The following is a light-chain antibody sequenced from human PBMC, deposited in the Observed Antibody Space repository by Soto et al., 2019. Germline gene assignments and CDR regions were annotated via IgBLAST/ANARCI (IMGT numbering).Light chain of an antibody. CDR3: QQYYGPWT. Sequence: DFQMTQSPSTLSASVGDRVTITCRASQSINNWLAWFQHQSGKAPKLLIYKASSLESGVPSRFSGSGSGTEFTLTISSLQPDDSATYYCQQYYGPWTFGQGTKVEVK. CDR2: KAS. V-gene: IGKV1-5*03. CDR1: QSINNW. J-gene: IGKJ1*01.